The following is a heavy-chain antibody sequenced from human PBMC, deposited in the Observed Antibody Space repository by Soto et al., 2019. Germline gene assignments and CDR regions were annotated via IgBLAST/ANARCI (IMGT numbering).Heavy chain of an antibody. V-gene: IGHV4-34*01. J-gene: IGHJ4*02. CDR2: IKDGGST. CDR3: ARGQDGIVATH. CDR1: GGSLSGYY. Sequence: QVQLQQWGAGLLKPSETLSLTCAVNGGSLSGYYWSWIRQPPGKGLEWIGEIKDGGSTNYSPSLRGRVTTSADTSKNQCALRLNSVTAADTAVYFCARGQDGIVATHWDQGTLVTVSS. D-gene: IGHD5-12*01.